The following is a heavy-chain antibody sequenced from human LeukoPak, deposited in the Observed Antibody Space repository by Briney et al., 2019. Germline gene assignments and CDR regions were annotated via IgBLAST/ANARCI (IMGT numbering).Heavy chain of an antibody. D-gene: IGHD3-10*01. Sequence: PSETLSLTCSVSGGSINSHFWSWLRQPPGKGLVWIGYIHYSGSTNYNPSLKSRVTISPDTSKNQLFLKLNSVTAADTAVYYCARLVWLGESPGSWFDSWGQGTLVTVSS. CDR2: IHYSGST. J-gene: IGHJ5*01. CDR1: GGSINSHF. CDR3: ARLVWLGESPGSWFDS. V-gene: IGHV4-59*11.